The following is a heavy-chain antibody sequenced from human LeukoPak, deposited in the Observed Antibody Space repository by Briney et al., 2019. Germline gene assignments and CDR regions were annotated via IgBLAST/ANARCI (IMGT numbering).Heavy chain of an antibody. CDR3: ARLKGRTIVGAHYGDY. J-gene: IGHJ4*02. Sequence: ASVKVSCKASGYTFTSYGISWVRQAPGQGLEWMGWISAYNGNTNYAQKLLGRVTMTTDTSTSTAYMELRSLRSDDTAVYYCARLKGRTIVGAHYGDYWGQGTLVTVSS. CDR1: GYTFTSYG. D-gene: IGHD1-26*01. CDR2: ISAYNGNT. V-gene: IGHV1-18*01.